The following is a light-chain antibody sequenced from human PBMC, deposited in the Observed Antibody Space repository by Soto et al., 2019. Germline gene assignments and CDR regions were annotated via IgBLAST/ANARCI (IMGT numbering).Light chain of an antibody. CDR3: HQYYSTPLT. CDR1: QSLLDSDDGNTY. V-gene: IGKV2-40*01. Sequence: SCRSSQSLLDSDDGNTYLDWYLQKPGQSPQLLIYTVSSRASGVPDRFSGSGSGTDFTLTISSLQPEDVAVYYCHQYYSTPLTFGGGTKVDIK. CDR2: TVS. J-gene: IGKJ4*01.